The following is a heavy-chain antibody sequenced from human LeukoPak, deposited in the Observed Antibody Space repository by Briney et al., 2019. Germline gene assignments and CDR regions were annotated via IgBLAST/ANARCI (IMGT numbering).Heavy chain of an antibody. D-gene: IGHD5-18*01. CDR1: GGSISGSSYY. V-gene: IGHV4-61*01. Sequence: SETLSLTCTVSGGSISGSSYYWGWIRQPPGKGLEWIGYIYYSGSTNYNPSLKSRVTISVDTSKNQFSLKLSSVTAADTAVYHCAREAMYSYGNNFDYWGQGTLVTVSS. CDR3: AREAMYSYGNNFDY. CDR2: IYYSGST. J-gene: IGHJ4*02.